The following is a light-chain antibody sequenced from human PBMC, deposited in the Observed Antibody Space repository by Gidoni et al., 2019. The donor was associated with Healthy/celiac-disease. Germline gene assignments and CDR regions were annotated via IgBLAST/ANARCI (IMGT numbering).Light chain of an antibody. CDR1: QSVLDASNNMNF. J-gene: IGKJ4*01. V-gene: IGKV4-1*01. Sequence: DIVVTQSPDSLPVSLGERATIYCKSSQSVLDASNNMNFLAWYQHKPRHPPWLLLYWASTRASGVADRFIGSGSGTNFTLTISSLQAEDVALYYCQQYYRTPTFGGGTRVEI. CDR2: WAS. CDR3: QQYYRTPT.